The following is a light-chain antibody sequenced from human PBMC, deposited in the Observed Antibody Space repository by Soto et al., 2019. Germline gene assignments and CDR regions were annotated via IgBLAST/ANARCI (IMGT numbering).Light chain of an antibody. CDR1: SSDVGGYNY. J-gene: IGLJ2*01. Sequence: QSALTQSASVSGSPGQSITISCTGTSSDVGGYNYVSWYQQHPGKAPKLIIYEVRNRPSGVSNRFDGSKSGNTDSLTISELQAEDEAAYYCSSYTSSSLVVFGGGTQRTVL. CDR2: EVR. CDR3: SSYTSSSLVV. V-gene: IGLV2-14*01.